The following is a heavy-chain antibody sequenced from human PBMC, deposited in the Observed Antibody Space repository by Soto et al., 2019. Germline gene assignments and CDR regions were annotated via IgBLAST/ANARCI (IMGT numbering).Heavy chain of an antibody. Sequence: ASVKVSCKASGYTFTSYDINWVRQATGQGLEWMGWMNPNSGNTGYAQKFQGRVTMTRNTSISTAYIELSSLRSEDTAVYYCARALDVAMASKDNWFDPWGQGTLVTVSS. CDR3: ARALDVAMASKDNWFDP. J-gene: IGHJ5*02. D-gene: IGHD2-2*01. CDR2: MNPNSGNT. CDR1: GYTFTSYD. V-gene: IGHV1-8*01.